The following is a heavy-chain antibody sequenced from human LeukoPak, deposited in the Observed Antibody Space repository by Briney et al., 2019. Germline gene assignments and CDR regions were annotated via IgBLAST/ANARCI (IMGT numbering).Heavy chain of an antibody. CDR3: ARDRSYSSSWYPWGHYYYMDV. Sequence: GGSLRLSCAASGFTFSSYSMNWVRQAPGKGLEWVSYISSSSSTIYYADSVKGRFTISRDNAKNSLYLQMNSLRAEDTAVYYCARDRSYSSSWYPWGHYYYMDVWGKGTTVTVSS. CDR2: ISSSSSTI. J-gene: IGHJ6*03. V-gene: IGHV3-48*01. CDR1: GFTFSSYS. D-gene: IGHD6-13*01.